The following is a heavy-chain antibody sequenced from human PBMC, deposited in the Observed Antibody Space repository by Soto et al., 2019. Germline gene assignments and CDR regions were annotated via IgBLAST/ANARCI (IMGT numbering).Heavy chain of an antibody. CDR2: IIPIFGTA. CDR1: GGTFSSYA. V-gene: IGHV1-69*06. D-gene: IGHD1-26*01. CDR3: ARTSGLYSGSYYSYSYGRDV. Sequence: QVQLVQSGAEVKKPGSSVKVSCKASGGTFSSYAISWVRQAPGQGLEWMGGIIPIFGTANYAQKFQGRVTITADKSTSPAYMELSSLRSEDTAVYYCARTSGLYSGSYYSYSYGRDVWGQGTTVTVSS. J-gene: IGHJ6*02.